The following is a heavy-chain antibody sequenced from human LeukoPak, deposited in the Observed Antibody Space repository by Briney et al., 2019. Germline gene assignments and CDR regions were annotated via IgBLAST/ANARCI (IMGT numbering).Heavy chain of an antibody. V-gene: IGHV3-48*03. CDR2: ISSSGSTI. Sequence: GGSLRLSCAASGSTFSRYEMNWVRQAPGKGLEWVSYISSSGSTIYYADSVKGRFTISRDNAKNSLYLQMNSLRAEDTAVYYCARYSGSWLGRVYYYYMDVWGKGTTVTISS. J-gene: IGHJ6*03. CDR3: ARYSGSWLGRVYYYYMDV. D-gene: IGHD1-26*01. CDR1: GSTFSRYE.